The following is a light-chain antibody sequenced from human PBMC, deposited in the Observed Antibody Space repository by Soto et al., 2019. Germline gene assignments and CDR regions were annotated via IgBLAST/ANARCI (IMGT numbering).Light chain of an antibody. CDR2: DAS. J-gene: IGKJ1*01. CDR1: QSVSTS. CDR3: QQRSNFPLT. V-gene: IGKV3-11*01. Sequence: EIVLTQSPATLSLSPGERATLSCRASQSVSTSLIWYQQKPGQAPRLLIYDASNRATGIPARFSGSGSGTDFTLTISSLEPEDFAVYYCQQRSNFPLTFGQGTKVEVK.